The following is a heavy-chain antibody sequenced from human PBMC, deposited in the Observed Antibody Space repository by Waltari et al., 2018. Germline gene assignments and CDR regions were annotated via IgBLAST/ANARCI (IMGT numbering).Heavy chain of an antibody. V-gene: IGHV4-59*01. CDR1: GASISSYY. CDR2: IQYGGIT. D-gene: IGHD3-16*01. J-gene: IGHJ4*02. CDR3: AKLNYIWGSYDY. Sequence: QVQLQESGPGLVKASETLSLTCTVSGASISSYYWGWIRQPPGEGLEWIGYIQYGGITNSIPSLKSRVTISGDTSKNQFSLKLSSVTAADTAVYYCAKLNYIWGSYDYWGQGTLVTVSS.